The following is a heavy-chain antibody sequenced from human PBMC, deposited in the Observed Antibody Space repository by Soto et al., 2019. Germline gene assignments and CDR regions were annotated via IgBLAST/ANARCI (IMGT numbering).Heavy chain of an antibody. CDR2: INDSGIT. V-gene: IGHV4-34*01. CDR1: GGSFSGY. CDR3: ARGPPPNDYYKYGMDV. J-gene: IGHJ6*02. Sequence: QVQLQQWGAGLLKPSETLSLTCAVYGGSFSGYWSWIRQPPGKGLKWIGEINDSGITNYNPSLKSRVTISMDTSKNQFSLKLRSVTAADTAVYYCARGPPPNDYYKYGMDVWGQGTTVTVSS.